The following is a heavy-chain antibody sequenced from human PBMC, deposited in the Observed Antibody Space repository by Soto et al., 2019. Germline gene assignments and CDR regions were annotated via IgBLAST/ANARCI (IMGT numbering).Heavy chain of an antibody. CDR3: ARDDVLCDGGRCYGVPLDV. Sequence: SVKVSCKASGFTFTSSAVQWVRQARGQRLEWIGWIVVGSGNTNYAQKFQERVTITRDMSTSTAYMELSSLRSEDTAVYYCARDDVLCDGGRCYGVPLDVWGKGTTVTVSS. J-gene: IGHJ6*04. V-gene: IGHV1-58*01. D-gene: IGHD2-15*01. CDR2: IVVGSGNT. CDR1: GFTFTSSA.